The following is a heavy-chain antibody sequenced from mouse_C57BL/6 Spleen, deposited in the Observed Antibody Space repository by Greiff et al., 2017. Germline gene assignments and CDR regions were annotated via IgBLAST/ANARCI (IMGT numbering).Heavy chain of an antibody. D-gene: IGHD1-1*01. CDR2: ISYDGSN. V-gene: IGHV3-6*01. CDR3: ASDGSSYAMDY. Sequence: ESGPGLVKPSQSLSLTCSVTGYSITSGYYWNWIRQFPGNKLEWMGYISYDGSNNYNPSLKNRISITRDTSKNQFFLKLNSVTTEDTATYYCASDGSSYAMDYWGQGTSVTVSS. J-gene: IGHJ4*01. CDR1: GYSITSGYY.